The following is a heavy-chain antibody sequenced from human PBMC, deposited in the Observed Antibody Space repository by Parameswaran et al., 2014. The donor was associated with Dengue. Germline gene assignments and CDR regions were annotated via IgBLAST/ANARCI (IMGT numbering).Heavy chain of an antibody. J-gene: IGHJ4*02. CDR3: ARENTAMGLDY. CDR2: ISSSSSYI. Sequence: WIRQPPGKGLEWVSSISSSSSYIYYADSVKGRFTISRDNAKNSLYLQMNSLRAEDTAVYYCARENTAMGLDYWGQGTLVTVSS. D-gene: IGHD5-18*01. V-gene: IGHV3-21*01.